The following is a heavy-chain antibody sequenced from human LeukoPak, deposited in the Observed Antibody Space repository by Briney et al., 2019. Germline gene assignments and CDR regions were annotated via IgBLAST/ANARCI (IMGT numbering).Heavy chain of an antibody. CDR1: GFTFGSYA. J-gene: IGHJ4*02. V-gene: IGHV3-23*01. D-gene: IGHD3-22*01. CDR3: AIMHGYYDGSGYWVQ. CDR2: ISPGGDRT. Sequence: GGSLRLSCAASGFTFGSYAMSWVRQAPGKGLEWVSFISPGGDRTSNADSVEGRFTISRDNPRNTLYLQMNCLRGEDTAIYYCAIMHGYYDGSGYWVQWGQGTLVTVSS.